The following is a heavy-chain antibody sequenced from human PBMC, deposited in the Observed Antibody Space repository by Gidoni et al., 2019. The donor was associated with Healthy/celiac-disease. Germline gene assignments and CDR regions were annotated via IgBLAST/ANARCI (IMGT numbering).Heavy chain of an antibody. J-gene: IGHJ3*02. CDR2: ISGSGGST. V-gene: IGHV3-23*01. D-gene: IGHD3-22*01. CDR1: GFTFSSYA. Sequence: EVQLLESGGGLVQPGGSLRLSCAASGFTFSSYAMSWVRQAPGKGLEWVSAISGSGGSTYYADSVKGRFTISRDNSKNTLYLQMNSLRAEDTAVYYCAKDEPQYYYDSSGYGPGAFDIWGQGTMVTVSS. CDR3: AKDEPQYYYDSSGYGPGAFDI.